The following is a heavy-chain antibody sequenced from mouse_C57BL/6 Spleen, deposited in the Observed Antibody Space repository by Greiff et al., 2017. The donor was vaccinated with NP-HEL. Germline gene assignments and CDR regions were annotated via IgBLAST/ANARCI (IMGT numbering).Heavy chain of an antibody. CDR1: GYTFTSYW. J-gene: IGHJ2*01. Sequence: QVQLQQPGAELVMPGASVKLSCKASGYTFTSYWMHWVKQRPGQGLEWIGEIDPSDSYTNYNQKFKGKSTLTVDKSSSTAYMQLSSLTSEDSAVYYCARRGDDGYDYWGQGTTLTVSS. V-gene: IGHV1-69*01. D-gene: IGHD2-3*01. CDR2: IDPSDSYT. CDR3: ARRGDDGYDY.